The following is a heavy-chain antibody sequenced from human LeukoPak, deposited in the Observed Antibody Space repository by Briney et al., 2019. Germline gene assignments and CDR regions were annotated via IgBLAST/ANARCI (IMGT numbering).Heavy chain of an antibody. J-gene: IGHJ5*02. CDR3: ARGCSGGSYLLWFDP. Sequence: SVKVSCKASGGTFSSYASSGVRQAPGQGLEWMGGIIPSFGTANYAQKFQGRVTITADKSTSTAYMELSSLRSEDTAVYYCARGCSGGSYLLWFDPWGQGTLVTVSS. V-gene: IGHV1-69*06. D-gene: IGHD2-15*01. CDR1: GGTFSSYA. CDR2: IIPSFGTA.